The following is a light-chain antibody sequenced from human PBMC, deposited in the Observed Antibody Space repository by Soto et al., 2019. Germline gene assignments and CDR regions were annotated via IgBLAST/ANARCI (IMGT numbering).Light chain of an antibody. CDR3: QQYNNWPPRT. CDR2: GAS. V-gene: IGKV3-15*01. Sequence: EIVMTQSPVTLSVSPGERATLSCRASQSVSNHLAWYQQKPGQAPRLLIYGASTRAIGIPARFSGSGSGTEFTLTISSLQSEVFAFYYCQQYNNWPPRTFGQGTKLEIK. J-gene: IGKJ2*01. CDR1: QSVSNH.